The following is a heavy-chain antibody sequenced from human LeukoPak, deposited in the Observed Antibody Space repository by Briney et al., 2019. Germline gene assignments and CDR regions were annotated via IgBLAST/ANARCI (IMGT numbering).Heavy chain of an antibody. V-gene: IGHV4-39*07. J-gene: IGHJ4*02. CDR2: IYYSGST. CDR3: ARDWDPINWNDAEWDY. Sequence: SETLSLTCTVSGGSISSDNYYWGWIRQPPGKGLEFIGSIYYSGSTYYNPSLKSRVTISVDTSKNQFSLKPSSVTAADTAVYYCARDWDPINWNDAEWDYWGQGTLVTVSS. D-gene: IGHD1-1*01. CDR1: GGSISSDNYY.